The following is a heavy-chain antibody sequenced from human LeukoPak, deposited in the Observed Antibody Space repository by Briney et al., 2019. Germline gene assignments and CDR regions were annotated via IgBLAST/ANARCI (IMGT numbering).Heavy chain of an antibody. CDR3: ARDATGDGDLES. D-gene: IGHD4-17*01. CDR2: ISYDGSNK. V-gene: IGHV3-30*03. CDR1: GFTLSGDY. J-gene: IGHJ5*02. Sequence: GGSLRLSCAASGFTLSGDYMSWVRQAPGKGLEWVAVISYDGSNKYYADSVKGRFTISRDNSKNTLYLQMNSLRSEDTAVYYCARDATGDGDLESWGQGTLVTVSP.